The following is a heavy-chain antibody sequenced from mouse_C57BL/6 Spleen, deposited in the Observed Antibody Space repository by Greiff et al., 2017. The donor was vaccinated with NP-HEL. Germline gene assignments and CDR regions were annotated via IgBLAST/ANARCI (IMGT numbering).Heavy chain of an antibody. CDR1: GFTFKNSY. Sequence: EVQLQESVAELVRPGASVKLSCTASGFTFKNSYMHWVKQRPEQGLEWIGRIDPANGNTKYAPKFQGTATITADTSSNTAYLQLRSLTSEDTAIYYCARGGNYAAYWGQGTLVTVSA. CDR2: IDPANGNT. D-gene: IGHD2-1*01. J-gene: IGHJ3*01. V-gene: IGHV14-3*01. CDR3: ARGGNYAAY.